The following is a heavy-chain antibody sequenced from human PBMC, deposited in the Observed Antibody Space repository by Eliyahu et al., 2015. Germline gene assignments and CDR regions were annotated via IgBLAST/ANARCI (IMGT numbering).Heavy chain of an antibody. CDR2: IYYSGST. D-gene: IGHD1-1*01. Sequence: QLQLQESGPGLLXPSETLSLTCTVSGXSXXTASYYWGWXRQPPGKGLXWIANIYYSGSTYYHPSLKSRVTISADTSKNQFXLKINSVTAADTAAYYCASHVATGTGRGPLDYWGQGTLITVSS. J-gene: IGHJ4*02. V-gene: IGHV4-39*01. CDR3: ASHVATGTGRGPLDY. CDR1: GXSXXTASYY.